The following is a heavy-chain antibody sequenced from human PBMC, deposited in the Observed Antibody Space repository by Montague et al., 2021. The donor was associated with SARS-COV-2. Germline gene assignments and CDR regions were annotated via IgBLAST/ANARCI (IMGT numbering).Heavy chain of an antibody. CDR1: GFIFSSYE. CDR2: ISSSVGGSTK. J-gene: IGHJ6*02. Sequence: SLRLSCAASGFIFSSYEMNWVRQAPGKGLEWISYISSSVGGSTKHYTDSVKGRFTISRDNAKNSLYLQMNSLRVEDTAIYYCARDRDWDDWCGMDVWGQGTTVTVSS. V-gene: IGHV3-48*03. D-gene: IGHD2-21*01. CDR3: ARDRDWDDWCGMDV.